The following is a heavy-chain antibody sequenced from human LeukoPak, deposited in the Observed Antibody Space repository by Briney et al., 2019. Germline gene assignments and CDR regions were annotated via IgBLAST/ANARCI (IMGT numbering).Heavy chain of an antibody. J-gene: IGHJ4*02. V-gene: IGHV3-11*01. CDR1: GFIFSDYF. CDR3: ASGHYYDSSGYYRY. Sequence: PGGSLRLSCAASGFIFSDYFMDWVRQAPGKGLEWVSYISSSGSTIYYADSVKGRFTISRDNAKNSLYLQMNSLRAEDTAVYYCASGHYYDSSGYYRYWGQGTLVTVSS. D-gene: IGHD3-22*01. CDR2: ISSSGSTI.